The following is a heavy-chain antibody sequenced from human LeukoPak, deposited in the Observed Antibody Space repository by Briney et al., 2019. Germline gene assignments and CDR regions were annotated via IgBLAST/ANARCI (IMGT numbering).Heavy chain of an antibody. V-gene: IGHV3-53*01. CDR2: IYSDGTT. CDR3: ARDLRHSTHDYYYGMDV. CDR1: GFTFSSYA. D-gene: IGHD2-15*01. Sequence: GRSLRLSCAASGFTFSSYAMHWVRQAPGKGLEWVSVIYSDGTTYYADSVQGRFTISRDNSKNTLYLQMNSLRAEDTAIYYCARDLRHSTHDYYYGMDVWGQGATVTVSS. J-gene: IGHJ6*02.